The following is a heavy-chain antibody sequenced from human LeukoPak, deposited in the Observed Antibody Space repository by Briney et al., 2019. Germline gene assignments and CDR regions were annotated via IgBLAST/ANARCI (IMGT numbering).Heavy chain of an antibody. V-gene: IGHV1-69*05. CDR3: ASRAYCGGDCYWRGAFDI. CDR2: IIPIFGTA. D-gene: IGHD2-21*02. CDR1: GGTFSSYA. Sequence: SVKVSCKASGGTFSSYAISWVRQAPGQELEWMGRIIPIFGTANYAQKFQGRVTITTDESTSTAYMELSSLRSEDTAVYYCASRAYCGGDCYWRGAFDIWGQGTMVTVSS. J-gene: IGHJ3*02.